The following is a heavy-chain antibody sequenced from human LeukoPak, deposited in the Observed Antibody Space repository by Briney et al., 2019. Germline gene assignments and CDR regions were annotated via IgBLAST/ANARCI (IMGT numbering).Heavy chain of an antibody. D-gene: IGHD3-3*01. CDR1: GGSIRSYY. V-gene: IGHV4-4*07. CDR3: ARVPYDFWSGSDYYYYMDV. CDR2: IDTSGTT. Sequence: SETLSLTYTVSGGSIRSYYWSWIRQPAGKGLEWIGRIDTSGTTNYSPSLKSRLTMSVDTSKNQFSLKLSSVTAADTAVFYCARVPYDFWSGSDYYYYMDVWGKGTTVTVSS. J-gene: IGHJ6*03.